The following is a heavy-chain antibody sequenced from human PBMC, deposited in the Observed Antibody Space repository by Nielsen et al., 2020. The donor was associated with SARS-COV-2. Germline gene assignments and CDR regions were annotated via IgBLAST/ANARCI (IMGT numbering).Heavy chain of an antibody. CDR3: AKTMGGSYLRPFDY. D-gene: IGHD1-26*01. V-gene: IGHV3-30*18. J-gene: IGHJ4*02. CDR1: GFTFSSYV. Sequence: GESLKISCAASGFTFSSYVMHWVRQAPGKGLEWVAVISYDGSNKYYADSVKGRFTISRDNSKNTLYLQMNSLRAEDTAVYYCAKTMGGSYLRPFDYWGQGTLVTVSS. CDR2: ISYDGSNK.